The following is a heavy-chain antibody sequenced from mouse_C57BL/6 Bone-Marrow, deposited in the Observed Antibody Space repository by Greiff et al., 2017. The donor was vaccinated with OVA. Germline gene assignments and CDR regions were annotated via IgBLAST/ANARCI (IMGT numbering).Heavy chain of an antibody. V-gene: IGHV1-47*01. D-gene: IGHD2-5*01. J-gene: IGHJ3*01. Sequence: QVQLKESGAELVKPGASVKMSCKASGYTFTTYPIEWMKQNHGKSLEWIGNFHPYNDDTKYNEKFKGKATLTVEKSSSTVYLELSRLTSDDSAVYYCARRAYYSNYWFAYWGQGTLVTVSA. CDR1: GYTFTTYP. CDR3: ARRAYYSNYWFAY. CDR2: FHPYNDDT.